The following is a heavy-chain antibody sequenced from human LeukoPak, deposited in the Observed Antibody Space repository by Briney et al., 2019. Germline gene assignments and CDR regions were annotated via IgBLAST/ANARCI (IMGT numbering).Heavy chain of an antibody. D-gene: IGHD3-22*01. CDR2: IIPILGIA. Sequence: ASVKVSCKASGGTFSSYAISWVRQAPGQGLEWMGRIIPILGIANYAQKFQGRVTITADKSTSTAYMELSSLRSEDTAVYYCARVESYYDSSGYFHWGQGTLVTVSS. J-gene: IGHJ4*02. CDR1: GGTFSSYA. V-gene: IGHV1-69*04. CDR3: ARVESYYDSSGYFH.